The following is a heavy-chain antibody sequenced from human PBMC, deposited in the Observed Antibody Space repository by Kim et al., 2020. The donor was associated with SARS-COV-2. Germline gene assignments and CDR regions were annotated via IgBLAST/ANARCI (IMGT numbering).Heavy chain of an antibody. J-gene: IGHJ3*02. CDR2: ISGDGGST. Sequence: GGSLRLSCAASGFTFDDYAMHWVRQAPGKGLEWVSLISGDGGSTYYADSVKGRFTISRDNSKNSLYLQMNSLRTEDTALNYCAKVKSPYYYGSGSYNAFDIWGQGTMVTVSS. CDR1: GFTFDDYA. V-gene: IGHV3-43*02. CDR3: AKVKSPYYYGSGSYNAFDI. D-gene: IGHD3-10*01.